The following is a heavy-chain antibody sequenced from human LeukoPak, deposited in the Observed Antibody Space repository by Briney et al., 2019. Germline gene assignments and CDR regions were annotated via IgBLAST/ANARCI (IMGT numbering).Heavy chain of an antibody. D-gene: IGHD3-22*01. CDR2: ISGSGGST. CDR3: ANLYYYDSSGYLSPTDY. CDR1: GFTFSSYA. Sequence: GGSLRLSCAASGFTFSSYAMSWVRQAPGKGLEWVSAISGSGGSTYYADSVKGRFTISRDNSKNTLYLQMNSLRAEDTAVYYCANLYYYDSSGYLSPTDYWGQGTLVTVSS. V-gene: IGHV3-23*01. J-gene: IGHJ4*02.